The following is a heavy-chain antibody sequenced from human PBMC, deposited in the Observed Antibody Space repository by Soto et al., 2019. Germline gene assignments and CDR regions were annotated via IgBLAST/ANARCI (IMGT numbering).Heavy chain of an antibody. CDR2: ISSSSSTI. CDR3: ARHPERIAEIGWFDP. CDR1: GFTFSSYS. D-gene: IGHD6-13*01. J-gene: IGHJ5*02. V-gene: IGHV3-48*01. Sequence: EVQLVESGGGLVQPGGSLRLSCAASGFTFSSYSMNWVRQAPGKGLEWVSYISSSSSTIYYADSVKGRFTISRDNAKNSLYXXMNSLRAEDTAVYYCARHPERIAEIGWFDPWGQGTLVTVSS.